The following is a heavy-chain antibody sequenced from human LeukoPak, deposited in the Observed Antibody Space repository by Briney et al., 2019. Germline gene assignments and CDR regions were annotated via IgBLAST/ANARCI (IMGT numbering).Heavy chain of an antibody. D-gene: IGHD4-11*01. V-gene: IGHV3-30*02. CDR1: GFTFSSYG. CDR3: ARATTDFSYNWFDP. J-gene: IGHJ5*02. CDR2: IRYDGSNK. Sequence: PGGSLRLSCAASGFTFSSYGMHWVRQAPGKGLEWVAFIRYDGSNKYYADSVKGRFTISRDNSKNTLYLQMNSLRAEDTAVYYCARATTDFSYNWFDPWGQGTLVTVSS.